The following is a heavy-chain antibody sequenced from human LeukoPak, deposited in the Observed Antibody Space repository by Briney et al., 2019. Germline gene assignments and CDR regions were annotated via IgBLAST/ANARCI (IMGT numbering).Heavy chain of an antibody. J-gene: IGHJ4*02. D-gene: IGHD6-13*01. CDR1: GFTFSDYY. V-gene: IGHV3-11*01. Sequence: PGGSLRLSCAAPGFTFSDYYMSWIRQAPGKGLEWVSYISSSGSTIYYADSVKGRFTISRDNSKNTLYLQMNSLRAEDTAIYYCAKAGTDYSSSWGRDFDYWGQGTLVTVSS. CDR3: AKAGTDYSSSWGRDFDY. CDR2: ISSSGSTI.